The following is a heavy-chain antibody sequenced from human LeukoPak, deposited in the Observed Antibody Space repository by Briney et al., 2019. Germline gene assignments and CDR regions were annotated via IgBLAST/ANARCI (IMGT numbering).Heavy chain of an antibody. CDR3: VRDTAAAVVVAPDAFDV. J-gene: IGHJ3*01. CDR1: GFAFSSYA. V-gene: IGHV3-23*01. CDR2: IGGSGGTT. Sequence: GGSLRLSCAASGFAFSSYAMSWVRQTPGKGLEWVSGIGGSGGTTYFADSVRGRFTISRENSKNTLYLQMDSLRVEDTAVYCCVRDTAAAVVVAPDAFDVWGQGTMVTVSS. D-gene: IGHD6-25*01.